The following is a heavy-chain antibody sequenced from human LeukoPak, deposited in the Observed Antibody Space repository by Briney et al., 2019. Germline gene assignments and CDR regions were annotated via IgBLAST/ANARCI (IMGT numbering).Heavy chain of an antibody. CDR3: ARDLDSYGYEDY. CDR2: IIPIFGTA. D-gene: IGHD5-18*01. J-gene: IGHJ4*02. V-gene: IGHV1-69*13. CDR1: GGTFSSYA. Sequence: SVNVSCKASGGTFSSYAISWVRQAPGQGLGWMGGIIPIFGTANYAQKFQGRVTITADESTSTAYMELSSLRSEDTAVYYCARDLDSYGYEDYWGQGTLVTVSS.